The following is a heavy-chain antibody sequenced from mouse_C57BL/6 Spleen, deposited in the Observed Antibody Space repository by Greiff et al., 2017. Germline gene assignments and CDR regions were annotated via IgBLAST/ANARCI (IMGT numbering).Heavy chain of an antibody. D-gene: IGHD2-10*02. Sequence: EVQLQQSGPELVKPGASVKISCKASGYTFTDYYMNWVKQSHGKSLEWIGDINPNNGGTSYNQKCKGKATLTVDKSSSTAYMELRRLTSEDSAVYYCAREYWGQGTTLTVSS. J-gene: IGHJ2*01. CDR3: AREY. CDR1: GYTFTDYY. CDR2: INPNNGGT. V-gene: IGHV1-26*01.